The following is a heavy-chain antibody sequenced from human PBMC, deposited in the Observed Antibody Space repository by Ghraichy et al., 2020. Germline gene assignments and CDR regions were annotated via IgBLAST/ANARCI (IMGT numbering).Heavy chain of an antibody. D-gene: IGHD5-24*01. CDR1: GYTFTGYY. Sequence: ASVKVSCKASGYTFTGYYMHWVRQAPGQGLEWMGRINPNSGGTNYAQKFQGRVTMTRDTSISTAYMELSRLRSDDTAVYYCAQMATIEPLFDYWGQGTLVTVSS. J-gene: IGHJ4*02. CDR3: AQMATIEPLFDY. V-gene: IGHV1-2*06. CDR2: INPNSGGT.